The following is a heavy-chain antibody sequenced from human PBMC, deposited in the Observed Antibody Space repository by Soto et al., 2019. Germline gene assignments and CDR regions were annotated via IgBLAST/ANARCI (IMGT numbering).Heavy chain of an antibody. D-gene: IGHD6-13*01. CDR1: GFTFSSYG. CDR3: AKEGSEAADNIEYNWFDP. J-gene: IGHJ5*02. CDR2: ISYDGSNK. Sequence: QVQLVESGGGVVQPVRSLRLSCAASGFTFSSYGMHWFRQAPGKGLEWVSGISYDGSNKYYADSVKGRFTISRDNSKHTLYLQMNSLRVAETAVYYCAKEGSEAADNIEYNWFDPWGQVTLVTVSS. V-gene: IGHV3-30*18.